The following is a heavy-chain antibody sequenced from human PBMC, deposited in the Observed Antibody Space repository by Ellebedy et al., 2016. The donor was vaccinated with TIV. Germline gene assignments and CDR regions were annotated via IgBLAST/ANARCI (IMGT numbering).Heavy chain of an antibody. V-gene: IGHV3-74*01. D-gene: IGHD2-21*01. CDR3: ARGLGVIVGY. J-gene: IGHJ4*02. Sequence: GESLKISCAASGFTFSSYWIHWVRQAPGKGLVWVSRINSDGSITNYADSVKGRFTISRDNAKNTLYLQMNSLRAEDTAVYYCARGLGVIVGYWGQGTLVTVSS. CDR1: GFTFSSYW. CDR2: INSDGSIT.